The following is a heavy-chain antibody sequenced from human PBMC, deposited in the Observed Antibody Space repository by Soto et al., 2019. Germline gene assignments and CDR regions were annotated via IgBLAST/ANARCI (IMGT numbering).Heavy chain of an antibody. CDR3: ARSRAYYDFWSGYYPTRSIDY. D-gene: IGHD3-3*01. Sequence: GTVSLTCAVYGGSFSGYYWSGIRQPAGKGLEWIGEINHSGSTNYNPSLKSRVTISVDTSKNQFSLKLSSVTAADTAVYYCARSRAYYDFWSGYYPTRSIDYWAQGTLVTVS. CDR2: INHSGST. J-gene: IGHJ4*02. CDR1: GGSFSGYY. V-gene: IGHV4-34*01.